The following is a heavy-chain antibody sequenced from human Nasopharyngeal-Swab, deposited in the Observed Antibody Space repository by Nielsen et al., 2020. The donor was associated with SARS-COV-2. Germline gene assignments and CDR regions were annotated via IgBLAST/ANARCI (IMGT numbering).Heavy chain of an antibody. D-gene: IGHD6-13*01. Sequence: ASVKVSCKASGYTFNKYVLNWVRQAPGQGLEWMGWINTNTGNPMYAQGFTGRYVFSLDTSVSTAYLQISSLDAEDTAVYYCARDVRFSSVDGTSYNGMDVWGQGTTVTVSS. CDR1: GYTFNKYV. J-gene: IGHJ6*02. V-gene: IGHV7-4-1*02. CDR3: ARDVRFSSVDGTSYNGMDV. CDR2: INTNTGNP.